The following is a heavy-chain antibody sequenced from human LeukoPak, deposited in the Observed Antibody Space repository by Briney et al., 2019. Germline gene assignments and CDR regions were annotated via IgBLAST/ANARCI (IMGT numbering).Heavy chain of an antibody. CDR1: GGSISSSSYY. Sequence: SETLSLTCTVSGGSISSSSYYWGWIRQPPGKGLEWIGSIYYSGSTYYNPSLKSRVTISVDTSKNQFSLKLSSVTAADTAVYYCARGQRQLRLLDAFDIWGQGTMVTVSS. V-gene: IGHV4-39*07. CDR2: IYYSGST. D-gene: IGHD5-18*01. J-gene: IGHJ3*02. CDR3: ARGQRQLRLLDAFDI.